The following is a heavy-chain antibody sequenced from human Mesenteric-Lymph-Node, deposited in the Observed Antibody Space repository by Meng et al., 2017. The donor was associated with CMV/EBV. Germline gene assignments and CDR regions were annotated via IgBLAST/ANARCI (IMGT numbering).Heavy chain of an antibody. CDR1: GYTLTELS. Sequence: ASVKVSCKVSGYTLTELSRHWVRQAPGKGLEWMGGFDPEDGETIYAQKFQGRVTMTEDTSTDTAYMELSSLRSEDTAVYYCAIPPAAIRGRYYYYGMDVWGQGTTVTVSS. V-gene: IGHV1-24*01. CDR2: FDPEDGET. D-gene: IGHD2-2*02. CDR3: AIPPAAIRGRYYYYGMDV. J-gene: IGHJ6*02.